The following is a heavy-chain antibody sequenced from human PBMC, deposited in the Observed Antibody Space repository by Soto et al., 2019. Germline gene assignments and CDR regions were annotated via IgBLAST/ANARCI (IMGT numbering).Heavy chain of an antibody. CDR1: GGSISRGAYF. J-gene: IGHJ4*02. CDR2: ISYTGAT. D-gene: IGHD2-15*01. CDR3: ARGGPVSVSPAWQLLGYFDY. V-gene: IGHV4-31*03. Sequence: SETLSLTCSLSGGSISRGAYFWTWIRQFPGKGLEWIAYISYTGATYYNPSLKSRVTILADTSKNQFSLKLNSVTSADTAVYYCARGGPVSVSPAWQLLGYFDYWGQGTLVTVSS.